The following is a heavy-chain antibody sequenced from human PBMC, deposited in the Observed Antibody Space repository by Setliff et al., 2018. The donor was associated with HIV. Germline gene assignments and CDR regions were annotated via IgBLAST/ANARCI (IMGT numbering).Heavy chain of an antibody. Sequence: GESLKISCKGSGYSFASYWIGWVRQMPGKGLEWMGIIYPGDSDTRYSPSFQGQVTMSADKSTSTAHLQWSSLKASDTAMYYCARRGGGNRYNNFWSGYYSFFDYWGQGTLVTVSS. CDR3: ARRGGGNRYNNFWSGYYSFFDY. J-gene: IGHJ4*02. D-gene: IGHD3-3*01. CDR2: IYPGDSDT. V-gene: IGHV5-51*01. CDR1: GYSFASYW.